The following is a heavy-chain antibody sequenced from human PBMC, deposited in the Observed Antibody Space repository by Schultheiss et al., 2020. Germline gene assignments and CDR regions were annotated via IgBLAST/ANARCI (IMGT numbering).Heavy chain of an antibody. CDR2: IKSKTDGGTT. V-gene: IGHV3-15*01. CDR1: GFTFSNAR. Sequence: GGSLRLSCAASGFTFSNARMAWVRQAPGKGLEWVCGIKSKTDGGTTNYAAPVKGRFTVSRDESENTLYLEMNSLKAEDTAVYYCITGLRWQHDFDYWGQGTLV. CDR3: ITGLRWQHDFDY. J-gene: IGHJ4*02. D-gene: IGHD2-15*01.